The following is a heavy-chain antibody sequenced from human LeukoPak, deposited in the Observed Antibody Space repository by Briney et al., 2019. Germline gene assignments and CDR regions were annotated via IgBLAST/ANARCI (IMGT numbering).Heavy chain of an antibody. D-gene: IGHD3-10*01. CDR1: GFTFSSYW. Sequence: GGSLSLSCAASGFTFSSYWMSWVRQAPGKGLEWVANIKQDGSEKYYVDSVKGRFTITRDNAKNSLYLQMNSLRAEDTAVYYCARDPVLWFGELHLFDYWGQGTLVTVSS. V-gene: IGHV3-7*01. CDR2: IKQDGSEK. CDR3: ARDPVLWFGELHLFDY. J-gene: IGHJ4*02.